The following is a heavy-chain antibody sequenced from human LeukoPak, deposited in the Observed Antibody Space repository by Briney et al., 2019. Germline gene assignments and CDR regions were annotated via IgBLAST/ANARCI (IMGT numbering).Heavy chain of an antibody. CDR1: GYTFTSYG. Sequence: GASVKVSCKASGYTFTSYGISWVRQAPGQGLEWMGGIMPMLGTANYAQKFQGRVTITADKSTSTAYMELSSLRSEDTAVYYCASGRTDIIVVPATLRNYYFDYWGQGTLVTVSS. D-gene: IGHD2-2*01. CDR2: IMPMLGTA. V-gene: IGHV1-69*06. CDR3: ASGRTDIIVVPATLRNYYFDY. J-gene: IGHJ4*02.